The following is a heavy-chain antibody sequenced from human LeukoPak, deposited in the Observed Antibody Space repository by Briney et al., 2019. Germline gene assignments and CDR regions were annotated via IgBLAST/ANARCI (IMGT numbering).Heavy chain of an antibody. V-gene: IGHV4-4*07. CDR1: GGSIIRYY. CDR3: ARGMASYYYYGMDV. Sequence: SETLSLTCTVSGGSIIRYYWSWIRQPAGKGLEWIGRIYTSGSTNYNPSLKSRVTMSVDTSKNQFSLKLSSVTAADTAVYYCARGMASYYYYGMDVWGQGTTVTVSS. D-gene: IGHD2-8*01. CDR2: IYTSGST. J-gene: IGHJ6*02.